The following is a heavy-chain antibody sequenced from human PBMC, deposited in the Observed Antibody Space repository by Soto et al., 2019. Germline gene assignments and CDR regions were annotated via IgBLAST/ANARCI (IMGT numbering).Heavy chain of an antibody. D-gene: IGHD3-10*01. J-gene: IGHJ4*02. Sequence: EVQLLESGGGLVQPGGSLRLSFAASGFTFSNSAMSWVRQAPGKGLEWVSAISGSGGSTYYADSVKGRFTISRDNSKNTLYVQMNSLRAEDTAVYYCAKRGEKSFDYWGQGALVTVSS. V-gene: IGHV3-23*01. CDR2: ISGSGGST. CDR1: GFTFSNSA. CDR3: AKRGEKSFDY.